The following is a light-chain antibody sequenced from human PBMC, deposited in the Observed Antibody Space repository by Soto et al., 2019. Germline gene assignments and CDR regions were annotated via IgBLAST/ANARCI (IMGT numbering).Light chain of an antibody. CDR2: GAS. CDR1: QSVRSSY. CDR3: QQYGSSPV. Sequence: EIVLTQSPGTLSLSPGERATLSCRASQSVRSSYLAWYQQKPGQAPRLLIYGASSRATGIPDRFSGSGSGTDFTLTISRLEPEDFAVYYCQQYGSSPVFGGGTKVDIK. J-gene: IGKJ4*01. V-gene: IGKV3-20*01.